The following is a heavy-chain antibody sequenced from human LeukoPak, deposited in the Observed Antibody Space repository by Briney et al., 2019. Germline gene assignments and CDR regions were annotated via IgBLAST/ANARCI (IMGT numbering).Heavy chain of an antibody. CDR1: GYTFTGYY. Sequence: ASVKVSCKASGYTFTGYYMHWMRQAPGQGLEWMGRINPNSGGTNYAQKFQGRVTMTRDTSISTAYMELSRLRSDDTAVYYCARSYYYDSSGRGYFDYWGQGTLVTVSS. CDR3: ARSYYYDSSGRGYFDY. V-gene: IGHV1-2*06. CDR2: INPNSGGT. J-gene: IGHJ4*02. D-gene: IGHD3-22*01.